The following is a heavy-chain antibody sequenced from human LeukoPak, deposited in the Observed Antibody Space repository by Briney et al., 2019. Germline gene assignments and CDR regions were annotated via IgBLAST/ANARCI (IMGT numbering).Heavy chain of an antibody. CDR1: GFTLSNYA. Sequence: PGGSLRLSCAASGFTLSNYAMNWVRQAPGKGLEWVSSISESGDTTHYADSVKGRFTISRDNAQNTLYLQMNTLRAEDTALYYCAKQWVDCWGQGTLVTVSS. CDR3: AKQWVDC. V-gene: IGHV3-23*01. D-gene: IGHD1-26*01. CDR2: ISESGDTT. J-gene: IGHJ4*02.